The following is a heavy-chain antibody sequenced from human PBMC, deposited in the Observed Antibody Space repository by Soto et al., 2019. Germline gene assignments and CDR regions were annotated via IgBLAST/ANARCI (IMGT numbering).Heavy chain of an antibody. CDR1: GGSISSGGYS. CDR3: ARSKYCGGDCYRPGAFDI. D-gene: IGHD2-21*02. J-gene: IGHJ3*02. CDR2: IYHSGST. Sequence: SETLSLTCAVSGGSISSGGYSWSWIRQPPGKGLEWIGYIYHSGSTYYNPSLKSRVTISVDRSKNQFSLKLSSVTAAGTAVYYCARSKYCGGDCYRPGAFDIWGQGTMVTVSS. V-gene: IGHV4-30-2*01.